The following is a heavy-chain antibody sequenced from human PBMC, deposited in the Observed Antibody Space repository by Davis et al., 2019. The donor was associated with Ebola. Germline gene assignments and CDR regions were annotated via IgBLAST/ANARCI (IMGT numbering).Heavy chain of an antibody. CDR3: ARELRGSSGWYAYYYYGMDV. CDR1: GFTFSDYY. J-gene: IGHJ6*02. V-gene: IGHV3-11*01. CDR2: ISSSGSTI. D-gene: IGHD6-19*01. Sequence: PGGSLRLSCAASGFTFSDYYMSWIRQAPGKGLEWVSYISSSGSTIYYADSVKGRFTISRDNAKNSLYLQMNSLRAEDTAVYYCARELRGSSGWYAYYYYGMDVWGQGTTVTVSS.